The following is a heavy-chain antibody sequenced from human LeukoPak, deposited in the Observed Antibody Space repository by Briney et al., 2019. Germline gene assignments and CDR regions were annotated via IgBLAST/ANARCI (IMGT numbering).Heavy chain of an antibody. D-gene: IGHD3-22*01. Sequence: SETLSLTCTVSGGSISSYYWSWIRQPPGKGLEWIGYIYYSGSTNYNPSLKSRVTISVDTSKNQFSLKLSSVTAADTAVYYCARVRHYYCDSSGYYSDFPSIDYWGQGTLVTVSS. CDR1: GGSISSYY. V-gene: IGHV4-59*01. J-gene: IGHJ4*02. CDR3: ARVRHYYCDSSGYYSDFPSIDY. CDR2: IYYSGST.